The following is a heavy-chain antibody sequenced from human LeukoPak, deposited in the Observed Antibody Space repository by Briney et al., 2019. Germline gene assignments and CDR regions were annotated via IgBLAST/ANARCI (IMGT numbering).Heavy chain of an antibody. CDR2: IYSGGST. Sequence: GGSLRLSCAASGFTFSSYWMSWVRQAPGKGLEWVSVIYSGGSTYYADSVKGRFTISRDNSKNTLYLQMNSLRAEDTAVYYCARGGCSSTSCYTFDYWGQGTLVTVSS. CDR1: GFTFSSYW. V-gene: IGHV3-53*01. CDR3: ARGGCSSTSCYTFDY. J-gene: IGHJ4*02. D-gene: IGHD2-2*01.